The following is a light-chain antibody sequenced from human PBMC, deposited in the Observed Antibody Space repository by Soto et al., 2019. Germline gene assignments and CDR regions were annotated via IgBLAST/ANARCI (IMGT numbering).Light chain of an antibody. CDR1: QSVSSSY. J-gene: IGKJ4*01. CDR3: QQYGSSPLT. V-gene: IGKV3-20*01. Sequence: DIVLTQSPGTLSLSPGDRATISCRASQSVSSSYFAWYQQKPGQAPRLLIYGASSRATGIPDRFRGSGSGTDFTLTISRLEPEDFAVYYCQQYGSSPLTFGGGTKVEIK. CDR2: GAS.